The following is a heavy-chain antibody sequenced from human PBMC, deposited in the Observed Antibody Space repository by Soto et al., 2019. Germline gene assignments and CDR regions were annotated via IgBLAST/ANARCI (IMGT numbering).Heavy chain of an antibody. CDR1: GYTFTSYG. Sequence: ASVKVSCKASGYTFTSYGISWVRQAPGQGLEWMGWISGYNGNTNLAQKLQGRVTMTTDTPTSTAFMELRSLRSDDTAVYYCARIADCIITTCSFPSRFNIRVYYYYYGMDAWAKGPRSPSP. D-gene: IGHD2-2*01. V-gene: IGHV1-18*01. CDR2: ISGYNGNT. J-gene: IGHJ6*02. CDR3: ARIADCIITTCSFPSRFNIRVYYYYYGMDA.